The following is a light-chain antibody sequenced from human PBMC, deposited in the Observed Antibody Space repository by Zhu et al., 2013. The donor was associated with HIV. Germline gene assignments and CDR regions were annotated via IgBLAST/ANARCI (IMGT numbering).Light chain of an antibody. CDR2: GNS. CDR1: SSNIGNSF. J-gene: IGLJ2*01. Sequence: QSVLTQPPSESGTPGQRVTISCSGSSSNIGNSFLFWYQQLPGTAPKLLIYGNSNRPSGVPDRFSGSKSGTSASLAITGLQAEDEADYYCQSYDSTLSGSVFGGGTKLTVL. CDR3: QSYDSTLSGSV. V-gene: IGLV1-40*01.